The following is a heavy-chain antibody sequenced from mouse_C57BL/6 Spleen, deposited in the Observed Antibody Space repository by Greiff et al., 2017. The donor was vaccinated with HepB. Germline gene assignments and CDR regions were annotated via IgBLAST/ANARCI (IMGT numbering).Heavy chain of an antibody. CDR1: GYAFSSSW. CDR2: IYPGDGDT. V-gene: IGHV1-82*01. J-gene: IGHJ1*03. CDR3: ARAGYDNLYWYFDV. Sequence: QVQLQQSGPELVKPGASVKISCKASGYAFSSSWLNWVKQRPGKGLEWIGRIYPGDGDTNYNGKFKGKATLTADKSSSTAYMQLSSLTSEDSAVYFCARAGYDNLYWYFDVWGTGTTVTVSS. D-gene: IGHD2-1*01.